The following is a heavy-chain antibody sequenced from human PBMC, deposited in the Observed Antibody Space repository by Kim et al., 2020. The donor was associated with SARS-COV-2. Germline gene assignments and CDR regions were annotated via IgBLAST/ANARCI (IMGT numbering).Heavy chain of an antibody. CDR3: AKDLRIAAAEYYFDY. CDR1: GFTFDDYA. V-gene: IGHV3-9*01. Sequence: GGSLRLSCAASGFTFDDYAMHWVRQAPGKGLEWVSGISWNSGSIGYADSVKGRFTISRDNAKNSLYLQMISLRAEDTALYYCAKDLRIAAAEYYFDYWGQGTLVTVSS. D-gene: IGHD6-13*01. CDR2: ISWNSGSI. J-gene: IGHJ4*02.